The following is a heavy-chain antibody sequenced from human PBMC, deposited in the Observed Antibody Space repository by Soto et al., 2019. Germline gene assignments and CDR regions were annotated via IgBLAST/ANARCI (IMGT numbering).Heavy chain of an antibody. Sequence: GASVKVSCKASGFTFTSSAVQWVRQARGQRLEWIGWIVVGSGNTNYAQKFQERVTITRDMSTSTAYMELSSLRSEDTAVYYCAAVVPTTTDKSYYYYYYGMDVWGQGTTVTVS. D-gene: IGHD4-4*01. CDR3: AAVVPTTTDKSYYYYYYGMDV. CDR1: GFTFTSSA. V-gene: IGHV1-58*01. CDR2: IVVGSGNT. J-gene: IGHJ6*02.